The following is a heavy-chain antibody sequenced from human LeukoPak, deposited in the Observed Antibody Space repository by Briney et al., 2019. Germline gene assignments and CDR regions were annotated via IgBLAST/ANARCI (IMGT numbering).Heavy chain of an antibody. V-gene: IGHV1-69*13. J-gene: IGHJ5*02. CDR3: ARGKLEYSSSWYDWFDP. Sequence: SVKVSCKASGGTFSSYAISWVRQAPGQGLEWMGGIIPIFGTANYAQKFQGRVTITADESTSTAHMELSSLRSEDTAVYYCARGKLEYSSSWYDWFDPWGQGTLVTVSS. CDR2: IIPIFGTA. D-gene: IGHD6-13*01. CDR1: GGTFSSYA.